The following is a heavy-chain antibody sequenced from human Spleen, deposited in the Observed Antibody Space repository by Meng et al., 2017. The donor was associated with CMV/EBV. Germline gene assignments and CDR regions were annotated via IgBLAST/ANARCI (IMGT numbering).Heavy chain of an antibody. J-gene: IGHJ5*02. D-gene: IGHD2-2*01. V-gene: IGHV1-2*02. CDR3: ARSRRVLPPRDGGWFAP. CDR2: INPNSGDT. CDR1: YTFTAYY. Sequence: YTFTAYYIHWVRQAPGHGLEWMGWINPNSGDTKFSQKFQGRVTMTKDTSLSTAYMDLSRLTSDDTALYYCARSRRVLPPRDGGWFAPWGQGSLVTVSS.